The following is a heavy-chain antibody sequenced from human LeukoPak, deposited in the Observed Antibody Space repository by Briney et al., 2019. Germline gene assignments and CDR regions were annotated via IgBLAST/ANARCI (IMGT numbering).Heavy chain of an antibody. J-gene: IGHJ5*02. CDR3: ARVTGYGSGTRFDP. V-gene: IGHV3-11*01. D-gene: IGHD3-10*01. CDR1: GFTFSDYY. CDR2: ISSSGSTI. Sequence: GGSLRLSRAASGFTFSDYYMSWIRQAPGKGLEWVSYISSSGSTIYYADSVKGRFTISRDNAKNSLYLQMNSLRAEDTAVYYCARVTGYGSGTRFDPWGQGTLVTVSS.